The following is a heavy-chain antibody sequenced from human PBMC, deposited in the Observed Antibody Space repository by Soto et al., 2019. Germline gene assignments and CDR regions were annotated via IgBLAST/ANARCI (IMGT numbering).Heavy chain of an antibody. J-gene: IGHJ5*02. Sequence: QVQLVQSGAEVKKPGSSVKVSCKASGGTFSSYAVSWVRQAPGQGLEWMGGIIPLLGRTDYAKKFQGRVTINADGSTDTAYMEMTSLKSDDTAVYYCARGVWDCRGGDGGCYGWFDPWGQGTLLTVSS. CDR2: IIPLLGRT. CDR3: ARGVWDCRGGDGGCYGWFDP. D-gene: IGHD2-15*01. V-gene: IGHV1-69*01. CDR1: GGTFSSYA.